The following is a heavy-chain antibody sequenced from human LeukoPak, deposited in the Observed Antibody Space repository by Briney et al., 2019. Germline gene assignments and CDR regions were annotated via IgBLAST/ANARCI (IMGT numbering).Heavy chain of an antibody. V-gene: IGHV3-74*01. CDR2: INSDGSSR. CDR3: VRGYSAVVFDY. D-gene: IGHD5-18*01. Sequence: GGSLRLSCAASGFTFSSYLMHWVRQAPGKGLVWVSRINSDGSSRTYADSVKGRFTISRDNAKNTLYLQMNSLRAEDTAVYYCVRGYSAVVFDYWGQGTLVTVSS. CDR1: GFTFSSYL. J-gene: IGHJ4*02.